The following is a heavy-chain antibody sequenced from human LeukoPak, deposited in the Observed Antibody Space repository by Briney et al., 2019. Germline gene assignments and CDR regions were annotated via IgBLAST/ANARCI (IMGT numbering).Heavy chain of an antibody. Sequence: ASVKVSCKASGGTFSSYGISWVRQAPGQGLEWMGWISAYNGNTNYAQKLQGRVTMTTDTSTSTAYMELRSLRSDDTAVYYCVRASVAGTFHWFDPWGQGTLVTVSS. V-gene: IGHV1-18*01. J-gene: IGHJ5*02. CDR3: VRASVAGTFHWFDP. CDR2: ISAYNGNT. D-gene: IGHD6-19*01. CDR1: GGTFSSYG.